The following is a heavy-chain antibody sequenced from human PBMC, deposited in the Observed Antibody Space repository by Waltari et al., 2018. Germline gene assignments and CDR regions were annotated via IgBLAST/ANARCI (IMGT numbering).Heavy chain of an antibody. J-gene: IGHJ6*02. CDR2: ISNSDDTT. V-gene: IGHV3-23*01. CDR3: AKELERKPYYYYGWDV. D-gene: IGHD1-1*01. CDR1: GFTFSDYA. Sequence: EMHLLESGGSLAQPGESLRLSCAASGFTFSDYAVAWVRQARGKGLEWVSTISNSDDTTYYAETVTDRFTMSRDNSKSTLFLQVNSLRADDTAIYYCAKELERKPYYYYGWDVWGQGTTVTVSS.